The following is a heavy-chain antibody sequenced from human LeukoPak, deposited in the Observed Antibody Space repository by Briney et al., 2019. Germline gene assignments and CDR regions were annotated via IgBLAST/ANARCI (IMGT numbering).Heavy chain of an antibody. Sequence: GGSLRLSRAASGFTFSSYWMSWVRQAPGKGLEWVANIKQDGSEKYYVDSVKGRFTISRDNAKNSLYLQMNSLRAEDTAVYYCAGGYSYGPPFDYWGQGTLVTVSS. CDR2: IKQDGSEK. CDR3: AGGYSYGPPFDY. J-gene: IGHJ4*02. V-gene: IGHV3-7*01. CDR1: GFTFSSYW. D-gene: IGHD5-18*01.